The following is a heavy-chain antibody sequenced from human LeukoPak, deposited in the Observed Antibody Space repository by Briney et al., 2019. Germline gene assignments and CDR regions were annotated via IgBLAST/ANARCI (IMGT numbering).Heavy chain of an antibody. D-gene: IGHD2-15*01. CDR2: INWNGGST. V-gene: IGHV3-20*04. CDR1: GFTFDDYG. Sequence: GGSLRLSCAASGFTFDDYGMSWVRQAPGKGLEWVSGINWNGGSTGYADSVKGRFTISRDNAKNSLYLQMNSLRAEDTAFYYCARGRRLGYCSGGTCYRFDYWGQGTLVTVSS. J-gene: IGHJ4*02. CDR3: ARGRRLGYCSGGTCYRFDY.